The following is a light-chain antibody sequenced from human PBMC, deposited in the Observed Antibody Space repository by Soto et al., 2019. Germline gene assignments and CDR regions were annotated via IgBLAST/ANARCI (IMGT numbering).Light chain of an antibody. J-gene: IGLJ3*02. CDR1: SNDVGNYNL. V-gene: IGLV2-23*01. CDR3: CSYTVSSTLL. Sequence: QSALTQPASVSGSPGQSSTISFTCTSNDVGNYNLVSWYQQHPGQAPKLMISEGTKRPSGVSNRFSGSKSGSTASLTISGLQADDEADYYCCSYTVSSTLLFGGGTKLTVL. CDR2: EGT.